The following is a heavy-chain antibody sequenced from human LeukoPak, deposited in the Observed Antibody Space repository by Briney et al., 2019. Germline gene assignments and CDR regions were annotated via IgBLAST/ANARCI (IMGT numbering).Heavy chain of an antibody. D-gene: IGHD3-22*01. Sequence: PRGSLRLSCAAPGFTVSSNYMSWVRQAPGKGLEWVSVIYSGGSTYYADSVKGRFTISRDNSKNTLYLQMNSLRAEDTAVYYCARDLGYDSSGYYYYWGQGTLVTVSS. CDR1: GFTVSSNY. CDR2: IYSGGST. V-gene: IGHV3-66*01. J-gene: IGHJ4*02. CDR3: ARDLGYDSSGYYYY.